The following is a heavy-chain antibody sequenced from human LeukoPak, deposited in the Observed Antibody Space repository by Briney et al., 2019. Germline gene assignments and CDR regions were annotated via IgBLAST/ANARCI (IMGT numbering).Heavy chain of an antibody. CDR3: ARDPGYCGGDCYSDY. J-gene: IGHJ4*02. D-gene: IGHD2-21*02. CDR2: INPSGGST. CDR1: GYTFTSYY. V-gene: IGHV1-46*01. Sequence: ASVKVSCKASGYTFTSYYMHWVRQAPGQGLEWMGIINPSGGSTSYAQRFQGRVTMTRDTSTSTVYMELSSLRSEDTAVYYCARDPGYCGGDCYSDYWGQGALVTVSS.